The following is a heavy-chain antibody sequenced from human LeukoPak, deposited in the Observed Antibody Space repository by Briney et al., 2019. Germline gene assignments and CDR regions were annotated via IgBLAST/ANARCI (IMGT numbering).Heavy chain of an antibody. V-gene: IGHV3-53*01. CDR1: GFTFSSYW. CDR2: IYSGGST. J-gene: IGHJ5*02. Sequence: AGGSLRLSCAASGFTFSSYWMSWVRQAPGKGLEWVSVIYSGGSTYYADSVRGRFTISRDNSKNTLYLQMNSLRAEDTAVYYCARVTGGRYCSTTSCYMRGWFDPWGQGTLVTVSS. D-gene: IGHD2-2*02. CDR3: ARVTGGRYCSTTSCYMRGWFDP.